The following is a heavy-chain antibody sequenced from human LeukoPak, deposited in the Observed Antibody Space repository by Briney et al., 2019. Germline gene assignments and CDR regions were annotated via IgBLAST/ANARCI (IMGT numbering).Heavy chain of an antibody. J-gene: IGHJ4*02. V-gene: IGHV1-69*05. D-gene: IGHD3-22*01. CDR2: IIPIFGTA. CDR3: ASADSSGYPTSTYYFDY. CDR1: GGTFSSYA. Sequence: SVKVSCKASGGTFSSYAISWVRQAPGQGLEWMGRIIPIFGTANYAQKFQGRVTITTDESTSTAYMELSSLRSEDTAVYYCASADSSGYPTSTYYFDYWGQGTLVTVSP.